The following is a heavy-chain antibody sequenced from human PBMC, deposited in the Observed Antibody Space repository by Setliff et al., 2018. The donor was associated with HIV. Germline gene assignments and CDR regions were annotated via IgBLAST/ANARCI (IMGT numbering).Heavy chain of an antibody. CDR3: ARGVYSSGWCLLTRLEP. Sequence: LSLTCAVYGVSFSGYYWNWIRQTPGKGLEWIGEIDHSGSTNYNPSLKSRVTISLDTSKNQFSLRLTSVTAADTAVYYCARGVYSSGWCLLTRLEPWGQGVLVTVSS. CDR2: IDHSGST. V-gene: IGHV4-34*01. D-gene: IGHD6-19*01. CDR1: GVSFSGYY. J-gene: IGHJ5*02.